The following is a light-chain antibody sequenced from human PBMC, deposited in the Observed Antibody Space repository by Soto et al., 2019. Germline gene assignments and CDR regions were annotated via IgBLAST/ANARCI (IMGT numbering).Light chain of an antibody. J-gene: IGKJ4*01. Sequence: DIQLTQSPSFLSASVGDTVTITCRASQGMSTYLAWYQQKPGKVPKLLIRSASTLQSGVPPRFSGGVSGTEVTLTISTLQSYDSGIYYCSQLNGYQHAFCGGTNVEIK. CDR2: SAS. CDR3: SQLNGYQHA. CDR1: QGMSTY. V-gene: IGKV1-9*01.